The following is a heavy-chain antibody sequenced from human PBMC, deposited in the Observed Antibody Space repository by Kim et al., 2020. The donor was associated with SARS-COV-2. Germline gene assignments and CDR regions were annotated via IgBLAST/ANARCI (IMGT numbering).Heavy chain of an antibody. D-gene: IGHD3-10*01. CDR1: GFTFSSYA. V-gene: IGHV3-30*04. CDR3: ARPRFRDRGVIIKGWFDP. CDR2: ISYDGSNK. J-gene: IGHJ5*02. Sequence: GGSLRLSCAASGFTFSSYAMHWVRQAPGKGLEWVAVISYDGSNKYYADSVKGRFTISRDNSKNTLYLQMNSLRAEDTAVYYCARPRFRDRGVIIKGWFDPWGQGTLVTVSS.